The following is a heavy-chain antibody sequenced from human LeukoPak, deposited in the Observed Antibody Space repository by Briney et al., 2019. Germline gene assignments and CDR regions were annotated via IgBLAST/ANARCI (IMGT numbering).Heavy chain of an antibody. V-gene: IGHV3-74*01. CDR1: GFTFSSYW. CDR2: IKSDWST. Sequence: GGSLRLSCAASGFTFSSYWMHWVRQAPGKGLVWVSRIKSDWSTNYADSVKGRFTISIDNAKNTLSLQMNRLRAEDTGVYYCARAPSEIGGYYPEYFRHWGQGTLVTVSS. D-gene: IGHD3-22*01. J-gene: IGHJ1*01. CDR3: ARAPSEIGGYYPEYFRH.